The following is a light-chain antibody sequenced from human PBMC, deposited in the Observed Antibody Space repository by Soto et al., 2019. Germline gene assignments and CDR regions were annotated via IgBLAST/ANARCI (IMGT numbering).Light chain of an antibody. V-gene: IGKV1-39*01. Sequence: LSASVGDRVTITCRASQSLNNRLAWYQQKPGKAPKLLIYDASTLQSGVPSRFSGSGSGTDFTLTISNLQPEDFATYYCQQSFTTWTFGQGTKVDIK. CDR1: QSLNNR. CDR2: DAS. J-gene: IGKJ1*01. CDR3: QQSFTTWT.